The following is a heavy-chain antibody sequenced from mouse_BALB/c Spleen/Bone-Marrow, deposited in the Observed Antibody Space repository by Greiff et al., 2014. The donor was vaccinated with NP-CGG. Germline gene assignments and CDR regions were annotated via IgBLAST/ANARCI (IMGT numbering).Heavy chain of an antibody. Sequence: ESGPELVKPGASVKVSCKASGYAFTDYNIYWVKQRHGKSLEWIGYIDLYNGGTSYNQKFKGKATLTVDKFSSTAYMHLNSLTSEDSAVYYCARLGDGYYDALDYWGQGTSVTVSS. D-gene: IGHD2-3*01. CDR2: IDLYNGGT. CDR3: ARLGDGYYDALDY. V-gene: IGHV1S135*01. J-gene: IGHJ4*01. CDR1: GYAFTDYN.